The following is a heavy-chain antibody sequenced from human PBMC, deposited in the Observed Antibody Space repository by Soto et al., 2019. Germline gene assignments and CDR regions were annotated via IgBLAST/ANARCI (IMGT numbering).Heavy chain of an antibody. J-gene: IGHJ5*01. CDR3: ARDWDIVVVVAAPRGGWFDS. CDR1: GGSFSGYY. V-gene: IGHV4-34*01. Sequence: QVQLQQWGAGLLKPSETLSLTCAVYGGSFSGYYWSWIRQPSGKGLEWIGEINHSGSTNYNPSLKSRVTISVDTSKNQFSLKLSSVTAADTAVYYCARDWDIVVVVAAPRGGWFDSWGQGTLVTVSS. CDR2: INHSGST. D-gene: IGHD2-15*01.